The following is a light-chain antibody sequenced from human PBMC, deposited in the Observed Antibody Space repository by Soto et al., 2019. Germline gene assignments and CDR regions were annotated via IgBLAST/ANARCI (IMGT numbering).Light chain of an antibody. Sequence: QSALTQPPSASGSPGQSVTISCTGTSSDVGGYNYVSWYQQHPGKAPKLMIYEVSKRPSGVPDRLSGSKSGNTASLTVSGLQAEDEADYYCSSYAGSNNFPVVFGGGTKVTVL. V-gene: IGLV2-8*01. CDR1: SSDVGGYNY. CDR2: EVS. CDR3: SSYAGSNNFPVV. J-gene: IGLJ2*01.